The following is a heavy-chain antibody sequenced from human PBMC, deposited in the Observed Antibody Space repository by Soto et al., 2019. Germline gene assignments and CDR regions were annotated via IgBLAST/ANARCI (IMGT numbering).Heavy chain of an antibody. J-gene: IGHJ4*02. V-gene: IGHV4-30-4*01. CDR3: ARAGFSYGHLLF. Sequence: SETLSLTCSVSGGPIKTGDYYWNWIRQPPGKGLEWIGYVFYSGATNYSPSLKSRAAISMDTSKNQFSLSLTSVTAADTAVYYCARAGFSYGHLLFWGQGIRVTVSS. CDR2: VFYSGAT. D-gene: IGHD3-10*01. CDR1: GGPIKTGDYY.